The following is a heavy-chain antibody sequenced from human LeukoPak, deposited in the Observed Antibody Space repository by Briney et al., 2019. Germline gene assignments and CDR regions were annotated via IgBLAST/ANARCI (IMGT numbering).Heavy chain of an antibody. CDR2: INWNGVST. D-gene: IGHD3-10*01. J-gene: IGHJ4*02. CDR3: GSFDPDYGSGSVRGGMGY. CDR1: GFTFDDYG. Sequence: GGSLRLSCAASGFTFDDYGMSWVRQAPGKGLEWVSGINWNGVSTGYADSVKGRFTISRDNAKNSLYLQMNSLRAEDTAVYYCGSFDPDYGSGSVRGGMGYWGQGTLVTVSS. V-gene: IGHV3-20*04.